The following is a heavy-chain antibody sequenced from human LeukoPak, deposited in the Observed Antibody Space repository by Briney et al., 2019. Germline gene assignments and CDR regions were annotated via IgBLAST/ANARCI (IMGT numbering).Heavy chain of an antibody. Sequence: GPCLRPSCAASGSTLSSYATTSVRHAPGKWLECVLTIRGSGGATYYADSVKGRFAFSRDNSKNTLYLQMNSLRAEDTAVYYCAKDERGDYLPPYYFDYWGQGTLVTVSS. J-gene: IGHJ4*02. D-gene: IGHD4-17*01. CDR2: IRGSGGAT. V-gene: IGHV3-23*01. CDR1: GSTLSSYA. CDR3: AKDERGDYLPPYYFDY.